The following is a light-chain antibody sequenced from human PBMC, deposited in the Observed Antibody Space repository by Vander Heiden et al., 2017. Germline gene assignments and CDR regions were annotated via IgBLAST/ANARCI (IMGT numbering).Light chain of an antibody. CDR2: DVS. V-gene: IGLV2-14*01. J-gene: IGLJ3*02. CDR3: SSYTSSSTLVV. CDR1: TSDVGGYNY. Sequence: QSALTQPASVSGSPGQSITIPSPGTTSDVGGYNYVSWYQQHPGKAPKLMIYDVSNRPSGVSNRFSGSKSGNTASLTISGLQAADEGDYYCSSYTSSSTLVVFGGGTKLTVL.